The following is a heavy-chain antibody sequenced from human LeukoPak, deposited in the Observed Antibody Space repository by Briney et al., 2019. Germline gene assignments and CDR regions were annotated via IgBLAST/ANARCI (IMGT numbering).Heavy chain of an antibody. Sequence: SGGSLRLSCAASGFTFSSYSMNWVRQAPGKGLEWVSSISSSSSNIYYADSVKGRFTISRDNAKNSLYLQMNSLRAEDTAVYYCARDHDSSSWYPDAFHIWGQGTMVTVSS. CDR1: GFTFSSYS. D-gene: IGHD6-13*01. J-gene: IGHJ3*02. CDR3: ARDHDSSSWYPDAFHI. CDR2: ISSSSSNI. V-gene: IGHV3-21*01.